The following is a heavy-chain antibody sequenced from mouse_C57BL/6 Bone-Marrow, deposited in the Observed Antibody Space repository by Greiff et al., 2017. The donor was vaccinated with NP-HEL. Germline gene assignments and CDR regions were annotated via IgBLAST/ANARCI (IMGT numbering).Heavy chain of an antibody. V-gene: IGHV5-17*01. CDR2: ISSGSSTI. Sequence: EVKLQESGGGLVKPGGSLKLSCAASGFTFSDYGMHWVRQAPEKGLEWVAYISSGSSTIYYADTVKGRFTISRDNAKNTLFLQMTSLRSEDTAMYYCARVITTVVAPYWYFDVWGTGTTVTVSS. CDR3: ARVITTVVAPYWYFDV. CDR1: GFTFSDYG. D-gene: IGHD1-1*01. J-gene: IGHJ1*03.